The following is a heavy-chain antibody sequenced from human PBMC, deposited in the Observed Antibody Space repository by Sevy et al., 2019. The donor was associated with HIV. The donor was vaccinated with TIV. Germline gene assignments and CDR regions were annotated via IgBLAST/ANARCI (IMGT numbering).Heavy chain of an antibody. V-gene: IGHV3-21*01. CDR2: ISSSSSYI. D-gene: IGHD6-19*01. CDR3: ARDEGQWLVQYYFDY. J-gene: IGHJ4*02. Sequence: GGSLRLSCAASGFTFSSYSMNWVRQAPGKGLEWVSSISSSSSYIYYADSVKGRFTTSRDNAKNSMYLQMNSLRAEDTAVYYCARDEGQWLVQYYFDYWGQGTLVTVSS. CDR1: GFTFSSYS.